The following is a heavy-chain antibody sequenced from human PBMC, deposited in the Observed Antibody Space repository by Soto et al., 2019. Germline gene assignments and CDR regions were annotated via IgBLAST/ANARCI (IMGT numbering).Heavy chain of an antibody. J-gene: IGHJ4*02. Sequence: PGGSLRLSCAASGFTFSSYGMHWVRQAPGKGLEWVAVISYDGSNKYYADSVKGRFTISRDNSKNTLYLQMNSLRAEDTAVYYCAKSLASDYEFDYRGQGTLVTVSS. CDR2: ISYDGSNK. CDR1: GFTFSSYG. D-gene: IGHD5-12*01. V-gene: IGHV3-30*18. CDR3: AKSLASDYEFDY.